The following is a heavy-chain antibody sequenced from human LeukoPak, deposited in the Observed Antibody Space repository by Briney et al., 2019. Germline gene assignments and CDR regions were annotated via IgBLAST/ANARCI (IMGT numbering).Heavy chain of an antibody. CDR2: IHNDGTT. CDR1: GGSLNLHY. CDR3: ARGLKDDFWTGYFRFDS. D-gene: IGHD3/OR15-3a*01. Sequence: PSETLSLTCTVSGGSLNLHYWTWIRQPPGKGLEWIGYIHNDGTTNQTPSLKTRVTISLDTSKNQFSLNLRSLTAADTAVYYCARGLKDDFWTGYFRFDSWGQGTPVTVSS. J-gene: IGHJ4*02. V-gene: IGHV4-59*11.